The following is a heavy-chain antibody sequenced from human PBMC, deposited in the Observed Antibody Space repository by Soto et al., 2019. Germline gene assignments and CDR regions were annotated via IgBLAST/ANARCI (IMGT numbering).Heavy chain of an antibody. V-gene: IGHV1-69*01. Sequence: ASVKVSCKASGGNFSRYAISWLRQAPGQGLEWMGGIIPVFRTTNYEQKLQGRVTITADGSTSTAYMELSSLTSADTAVYYCATGGYDILTGYYHYYYGMDVWGQGTTVTVSS. CDR1: GGNFSRYA. CDR2: IIPVFRTT. D-gene: IGHD3-9*01. CDR3: ATGGYDILTGYYHYYYGMDV. J-gene: IGHJ6*02.